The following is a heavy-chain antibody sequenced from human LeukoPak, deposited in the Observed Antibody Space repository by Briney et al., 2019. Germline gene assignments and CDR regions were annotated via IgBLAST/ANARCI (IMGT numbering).Heavy chain of an antibody. V-gene: IGHV3-21*01. D-gene: IGHD4-17*01. J-gene: IGHJ4*02. Sequence: AGGSLRLSCAASGFTFSSYSMNWVRQAPGKGLEWVSSISSSSSYIYYADSVKGRFTISRDNAKNSLYLRMNSLRAEDTAVYYCARDLGTTVTTYLDYWGQGTLVTVSS. CDR3: ARDLGTTVTTYLDY. CDR1: GFTFSSYS. CDR2: ISSSSSYI.